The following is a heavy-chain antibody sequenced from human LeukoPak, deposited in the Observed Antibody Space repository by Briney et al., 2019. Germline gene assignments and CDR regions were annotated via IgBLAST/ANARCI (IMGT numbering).Heavy chain of an antibody. V-gene: IGHV3-43*02. Sequence: GGSLRLSCAASGFKFDDYTMHWVRQAPGKGLEWVSLISGDGGSTYYADSVKGRFTISRDNSKNSLYLQMNSLRTEDTALYYCAKDISDYYGSGSMGGDYWGQGTLVTVSS. D-gene: IGHD3-10*01. J-gene: IGHJ4*02. CDR2: ISGDGGST. CDR3: AKDISDYYGSGSMGGDY. CDR1: GFKFDDYT.